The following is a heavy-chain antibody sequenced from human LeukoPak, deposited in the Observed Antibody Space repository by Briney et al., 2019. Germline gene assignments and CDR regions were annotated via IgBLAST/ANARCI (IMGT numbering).Heavy chain of an antibody. CDR1: GFTFSSYD. Sequence: GGSLRLSCAASGFTFSSYDMHWVRQATGKGLEWVSAVGTAGDTYYPGSVRGRFTISRENAKNSLYLQMNSLRAGDTAVYYCARGRYSYVIDYWGQGTLVTVSS. D-gene: IGHD5-18*01. CDR2: VGTAGDT. J-gene: IGHJ4*02. V-gene: IGHV3-13*01. CDR3: ARGRYSYVIDY.